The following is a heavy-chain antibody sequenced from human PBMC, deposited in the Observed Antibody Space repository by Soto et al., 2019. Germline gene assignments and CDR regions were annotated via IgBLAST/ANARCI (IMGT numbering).Heavy chain of an antibody. CDR1: GYTFTSYT. CDR2: INAGNGNT. CDR3: ARGSANTPGDWFDP. D-gene: IGHD2-2*02. J-gene: IGHJ5*02. V-gene: IGHV1-3*01. Sequence: QVPLVQSGAEVKKPGASVKVSCKASGYTFTSYTVHWVRQAPGQRLEWMGWINAGNGNTKYSQKFQGRITITRDTSESTAYMELSSLSSEDTDVYYCARGSANTPGDWFDPWGQGTLVIVSS.